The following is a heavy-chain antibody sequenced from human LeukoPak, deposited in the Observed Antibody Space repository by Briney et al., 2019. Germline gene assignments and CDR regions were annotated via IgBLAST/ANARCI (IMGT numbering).Heavy chain of an antibody. Sequence: GGSLRLSCAASGFTFSNYDMNWVRQAPGKGLEWVSAISGSGSSTQYAESVRGRFTISRDNSKDTLYLQMSSLRADDTAVYYCAKGNWNYEYWGQGTLVTVSS. CDR3: AKGNWNYEY. D-gene: IGHD1-7*01. V-gene: IGHV3-23*01. J-gene: IGHJ4*02. CDR2: ISGSGSST. CDR1: GFTFSNYD.